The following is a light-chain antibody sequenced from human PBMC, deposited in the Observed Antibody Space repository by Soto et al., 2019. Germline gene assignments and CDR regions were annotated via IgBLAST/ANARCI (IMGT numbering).Light chain of an antibody. CDR2: LNSDGSH. J-gene: IGLJ2*01. V-gene: IGLV4-69*01. CDR1: SGDSNYA. Sequence: QPVLTQSPSASTSLGASVKLTCTLSSGDSNYAIAWHQQQPEKGPRYLMKLNSDGSHSKGDGIPDRFSGSSSGAERYLTISSLQSEDEADYYCQTWGTGIVVFGGGTKLTVL. CDR3: QTWGTGIVV.